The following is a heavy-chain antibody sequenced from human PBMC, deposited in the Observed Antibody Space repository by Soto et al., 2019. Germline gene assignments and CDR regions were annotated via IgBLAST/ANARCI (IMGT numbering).Heavy chain of an antibody. CDR3: ARDFNPDVYSGSYYSYYYYGMDV. Sequence: GASVKVSCKASGYTFTGYYMHWVLQAPGQGLEWMGWINPNSGGTNYAQKFQGRVTMTRDTSISTAYMELSRLRSDDTAVYYCARDFNPDVYSGSYYSYYYYGMDVWGQGTTVTVSS. CDR2: INPNSGGT. J-gene: IGHJ6*02. V-gene: IGHV1-2*02. CDR1: GYTFTGYY. D-gene: IGHD1-26*01.